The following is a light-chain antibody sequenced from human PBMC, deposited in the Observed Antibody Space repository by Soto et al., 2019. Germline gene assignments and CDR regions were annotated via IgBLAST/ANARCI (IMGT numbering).Light chain of an antibody. J-gene: IGKJ5*01. V-gene: IGKV1-12*01. CDR2: AAS. Sequence: DIQMTQSPSTVSASVGDRVTITCRASQNIISWLAWYQQQPVRAPKLLIYAASILQSGVPSRFSGSGFGTDFTLTINSLQPEDFATYYCQQAYGFPVTFGQGTRLEIK. CDR1: QNIISW. CDR3: QQAYGFPVT.